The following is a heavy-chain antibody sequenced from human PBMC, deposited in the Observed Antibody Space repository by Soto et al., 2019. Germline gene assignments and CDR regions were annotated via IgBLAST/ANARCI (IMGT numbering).Heavy chain of an antibody. Sequence: QVQLQESGPGLVKPSETLSLTCTVSGGSISSYYWSWIRQPPGKGLEWIGYIYYSGSTNYNPSLKRRVTISVDTAKNQFSLKLSSVTAADTAVYYCARGQRSDYYYYYDMDVWGKGTTVTVSS. D-gene: IGHD1-1*01. CDR2: IYYSGST. CDR1: GGSISSYY. J-gene: IGHJ6*03. V-gene: IGHV4-59*01. CDR3: ARGQRSDYYYYYDMDV.